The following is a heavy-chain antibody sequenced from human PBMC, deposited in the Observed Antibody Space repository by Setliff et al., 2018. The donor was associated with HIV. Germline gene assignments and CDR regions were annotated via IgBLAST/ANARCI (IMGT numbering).Heavy chain of an antibody. CDR1: GGSISSSSYY. V-gene: IGHV4-39*07. Sequence: PSETLSLTCTVSGGSISSSSYYWGWICQAPGKGLEWIGSIYSRGSTYYNPSLKSRVTISVDTSKNQFSLKLSSVTAADTAVYYCARDRSFSGIAVAPTGLGYWGQGTLVTVSS. D-gene: IGHD6-19*01. J-gene: IGHJ4*02. CDR2: IYSRGST. CDR3: ARDRSFSGIAVAPTGLGY.